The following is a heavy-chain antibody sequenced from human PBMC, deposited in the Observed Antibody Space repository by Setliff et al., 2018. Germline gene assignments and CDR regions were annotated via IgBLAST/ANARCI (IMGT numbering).Heavy chain of an antibody. CDR3: ARDKGVISLDY. CDR2: IRNDGSSQ. V-gene: IGHV3-30*02. D-gene: IGHD3-10*01. CDR1: GFSFSRHW. J-gene: IGHJ4*02. Sequence: GGSLRLSCVVSGFSFSRHWMSWVRQAPGKGLEWVTFIRNDGSSQYYADSVQGRFTVSRDNSRNTLYLDMNSLRGEDTAVYYCARDKGVISLDYWGQGTLVTVSS.